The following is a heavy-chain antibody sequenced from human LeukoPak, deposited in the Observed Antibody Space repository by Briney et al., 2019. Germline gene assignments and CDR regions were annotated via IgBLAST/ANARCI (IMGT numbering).Heavy chain of an antibody. CDR3: ARGRGVYCSSTSCSKFDP. V-gene: IGHV3-23*01. J-gene: IGHJ5*02. CDR1: GFTFSSYA. CDR2: ISGSGGST. D-gene: IGHD2-2*01. Sequence: GGSLRLSCAASGFTFSSYAMSWVRQAPGKGLEWVSAISGSGGSTYYADSVKGRFTISRDNSKNTLYLQMNSLRAEDTAVYYCARGRGVYCSSTSCSKFDPWGQGTLVTVSS.